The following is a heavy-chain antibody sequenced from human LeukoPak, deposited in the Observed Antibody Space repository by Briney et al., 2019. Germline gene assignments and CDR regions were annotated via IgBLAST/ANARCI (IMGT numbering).Heavy chain of an antibody. CDR1: GGSISSKY. Sequence: PSETLSLTCTVSGGSISSKYWSWIRQPPGKGLEWIGYIFYSGNTNYNPSLKSRITISIDTSKNQFFLKLSSVTAADTAVYYCASYIAAAGTSPFDYWGQGTLVTVSS. CDR3: ASYIAAAGTSPFDY. J-gene: IGHJ4*02. D-gene: IGHD6-13*01. CDR2: IFYSGNT. V-gene: IGHV4-59*01.